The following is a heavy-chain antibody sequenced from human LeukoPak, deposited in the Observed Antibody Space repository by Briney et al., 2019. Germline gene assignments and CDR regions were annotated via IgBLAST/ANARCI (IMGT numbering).Heavy chain of an antibody. J-gene: IGHJ4*02. V-gene: IGHV1-2*02. Sequence: ASVKVSCKASGYTFTGYYMHWVRQAPGQGLEWMGWINPNSGGTNYAQKFQGRVTMTRDTSISTAYMELSRLRSDDTAVYYCARDVGEYCSSTNCYASHYWGQGTLDTVSS. CDR1: GYTFTGYY. CDR2: INPNSGGT. D-gene: IGHD2-2*01. CDR3: ARDVGEYCSSTNCYASHY.